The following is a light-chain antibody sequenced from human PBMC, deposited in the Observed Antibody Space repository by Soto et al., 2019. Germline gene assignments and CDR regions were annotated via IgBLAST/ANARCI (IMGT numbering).Light chain of an antibody. CDR3: QSFDSSRFYV. Sequence: SVLTQPPSVSGAPGQRVTISCTGSSSNIGTGYDVHWYQQLPGTAPKLLIYGNSNRPSEVPDRFSGSNSGTSASLAITGLQAEDEADYYCQSFDSSRFYVFGTGTKVTVL. V-gene: IGLV1-40*01. CDR1: SSNIGTGYD. J-gene: IGLJ1*01. CDR2: GNS.